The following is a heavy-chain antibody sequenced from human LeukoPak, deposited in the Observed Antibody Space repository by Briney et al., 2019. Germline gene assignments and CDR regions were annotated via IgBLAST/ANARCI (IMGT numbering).Heavy chain of an antibody. J-gene: IGHJ3*02. D-gene: IGHD1-26*01. CDR3: ARAREQGGFDI. CDR2: IYHSGST. CDR1: GGSISSGCYY. V-gene: IGHV4-30-2*06. Sequence: SETLSLTCTVSGGSISSGCYYWSWIRQSPGKGLEWIGYIYHSGSTYYNPSLKSRVTISVDRSKNQFSLKLSSVTAADTAVYYCARAREQGGFDIWGQGTMVTVSS.